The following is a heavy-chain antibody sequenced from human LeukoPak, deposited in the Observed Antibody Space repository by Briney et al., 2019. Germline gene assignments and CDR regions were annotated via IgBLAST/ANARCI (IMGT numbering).Heavy chain of an antibody. CDR2: IRSSGET. V-gene: IGHV3-48*01. J-gene: IGHJ5*02. D-gene: IGHD5-12*01. Sequence: GGSLRLSCAASGFIFSQYSMNWVRQAPGKGLEWVSHIRSSGETFYTDSVKGRFTISRDNARNSLYLQMNNLRGEDTAIYYCARDAGNSGYGCDLWGQGTLVTVSS. CDR3: ARDAGNSGYGCDL. CDR1: GFIFSQYS.